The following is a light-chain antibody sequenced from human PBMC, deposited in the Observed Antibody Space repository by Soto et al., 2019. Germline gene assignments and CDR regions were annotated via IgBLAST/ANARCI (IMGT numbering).Light chain of an antibody. CDR1: QSVSSN. CDR2: GAS. Sequence: ELVLTQSPVTLSVSPGEGATLSCRASQSVSSNLAWYQQKPGQAPRLLIYGASTRATGIPARFSGSGSGTEFTLTLSSLQSEDFAVYYCQQYYSNPRTFGQGTKVEI. V-gene: IGKV3-15*01. CDR3: QQYYSNPRT. J-gene: IGKJ1*01.